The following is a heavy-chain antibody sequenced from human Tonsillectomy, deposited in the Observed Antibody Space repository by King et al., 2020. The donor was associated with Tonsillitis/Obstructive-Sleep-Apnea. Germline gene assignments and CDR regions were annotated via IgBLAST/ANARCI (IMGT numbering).Heavy chain of an antibody. CDR2: IKSKTDGGTT. CDR1: GFTFKDAW. D-gene: IGHD4-17*01. V-gene: IGHV3-15*07. J-gene: IGHJ4*01. Sequence: VQLVESGGGLVEPGGSLTISCTASGFTFKDAWMNWVRQAPGQGLEWVGRIKSKTDGGTTNYAAPVKGRFTISRDDSNNTLFLLMSSLKTEDTAVYYCTAEPATTVTNWGNGTLVTVSS. CDR3: TAEPATTVTN.